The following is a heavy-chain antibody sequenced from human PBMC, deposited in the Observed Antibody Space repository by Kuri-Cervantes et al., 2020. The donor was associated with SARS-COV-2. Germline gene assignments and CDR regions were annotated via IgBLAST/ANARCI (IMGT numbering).Heavy chain of an antibody. CDR1: GYSFTIYW. CDR2: IDPSDSYT. V-gene: IGHV5-10-1*01. CDR3: ARRVGYYFDY. D-gene: IGHD2-15*01. Sequence: GESLKISCKGSGYSFTIYWISWVRQMPGKGLEWMGRIDPSDSYTNYSPSFQGHVTISADKSISTAYLQWSSLKASDTAMYYCARRVGYYFDYWGQGTLVTVSS. J-gene: IGHJ4*02.